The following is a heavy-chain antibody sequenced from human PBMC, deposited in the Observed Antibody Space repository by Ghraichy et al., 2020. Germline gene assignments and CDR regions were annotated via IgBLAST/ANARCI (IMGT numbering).Heavy chain of an antibody. V-gene: IGHV4-34*01. J-gene: IGHJ4*02. CDR1: GGSFSGYY. CDR3: ARGEPLARQLDY. CDR2: INHSGST. D-gene: IGHD6-6*01. Sequence: SETLSLTCAVYGGSFSGYYWSWIRQPPGKGLEWIGEINHSGSTNYNPSLKSRVTISVDTSKNQFSLKLSSVTAADTAVDYCARGEPLARQLDYWGQGTLV.